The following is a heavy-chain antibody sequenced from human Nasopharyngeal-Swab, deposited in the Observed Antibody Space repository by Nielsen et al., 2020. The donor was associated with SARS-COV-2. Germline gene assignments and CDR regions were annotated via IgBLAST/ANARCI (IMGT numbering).Heavy chain of an antibody. V-gene: IGHV3-48*02. CDR3: ARDVAIVGATLEN. D-gene: IGHD1-26*01. CDR1: EFTMSRNG. J-gene: IGHJ4*02. CDR2: ISSSSSTS. Sequence: GSLKISCAASEFTMSRNGMHWVRQAPGKGLEWAAYISSSSSTSYYADSVKGRFTISRDNPKNSLYLQMNSLRDEDTALYYCARDVAIVGATLENWGQGTLVTVSS.